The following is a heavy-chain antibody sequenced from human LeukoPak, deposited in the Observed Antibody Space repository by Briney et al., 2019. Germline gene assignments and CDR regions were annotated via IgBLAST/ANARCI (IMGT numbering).Heavy chain of an antibody. CDR1: GFRFSDFY. V-gene: IGHV3-11*01. J-gene: IGHJ4*02. Sequence: GSLRLSCAASGFRFSDFYMSWIRQAPGKGPEWVAYISGSGRKTNHADSVQGRFTISRDNVKNSLFLDMKSLRVEDTALYYCARDLGYSYGPLGYWGQGTLVTVSS. CDR3: ARDLGYSYGPLGY. D-gene: IGHD5-18*01. CDR2: ISGSGRKT.